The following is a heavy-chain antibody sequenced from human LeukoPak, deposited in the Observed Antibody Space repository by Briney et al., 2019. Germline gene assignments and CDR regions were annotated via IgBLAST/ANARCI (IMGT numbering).Heavy chain of an antibody. V-gene: IGHV3-11*04. CDR1: GFTFSDYY. D-gene: IGHD3-22*01. Sequence: GGSLRLSCAASGFTFSDYYMSWIRQAPGKGLEWLSYISDLSNNRYYADTVKGRFTISRDDAKNSVYLQMNSLRDEDTAVYYCARFGTSGYSGDYWGQGTLVTVSS. J-gene: IGHJ4*02. CDR2: ISDLSNNR. CDR3: ARFGTSGYSGDY.